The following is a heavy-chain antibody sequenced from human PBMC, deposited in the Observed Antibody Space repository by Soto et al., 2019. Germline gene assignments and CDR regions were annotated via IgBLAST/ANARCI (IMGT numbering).Heavy chain of an antibody. J-gene: IGHJ5*02. Sequence: QVQLQESGPGLVKPSQTLSLTCTVSGGSISSGDYYWSWIRQPPGKGLEWIGYIYYRGSTYYNPSLKSRVTISVDTSKNQFSLKLSSVTAADTAVYYCARVDIVLVPAAAWIRRFDPWGQGTLVTVSS. V-gene: IGHV4-30-4*01. CDR1: GGSISSGDYY. D-gene: IGHD2-2*03. CDR2: IYYRGST. CDR3: ARVDIVLVPAAAWIRRFDP.